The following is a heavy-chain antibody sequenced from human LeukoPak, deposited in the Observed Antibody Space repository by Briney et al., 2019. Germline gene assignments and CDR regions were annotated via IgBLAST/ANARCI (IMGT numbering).Heavy chain of an antibody. CDR1: GGSISSSSYY. CDR2: IYYSGST. V-gene: IGHV4-39*01. D-gene: IGHD5-18*01. J-gene: IGHJ3*02. CDR3: AGRTFGYSYGLIGAFDI. Sequence: KPSETLSLTCTVSGGSISSSSYYWGWIRQPPGKGLEWIGSIYYSGSTYYNPSLKSRVTISVDTSKNQFSLKLSSVTAADTAVYYCAGRTFGYSYGLIGAFDIWGQGTMVTVSS.